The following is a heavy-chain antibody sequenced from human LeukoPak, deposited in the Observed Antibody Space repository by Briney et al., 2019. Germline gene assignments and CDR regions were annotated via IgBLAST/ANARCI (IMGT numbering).Heavy chain of an antibody. CDR3: ARDRDGFMITFGGVIGNIDY. D-gene: IGHD3-16*02. CDR2: ISYDGSNK. CDR1: GFTFSSYA. Sequence: GGSLRLSCAASGFTFSSYAMHWVRQAPGKGLEWVAVISYDGSNKYYADSVKGRFTISRDNSKNTLYLQMNSLRAEDTAVYYCARDRDGFMITFGGVIGNIDYWGQGTLVTVSS. V-gene: IGHV3-30-3*01. J-gene: IGHJ4*02.